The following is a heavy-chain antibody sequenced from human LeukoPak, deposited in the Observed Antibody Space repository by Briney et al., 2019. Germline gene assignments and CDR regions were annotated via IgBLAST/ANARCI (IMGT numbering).Heavy chain of an antibody. CDR3: VRALSGYDDY. D-gene: IGHD5-12*01. CDR1: GSTFSSHW. V-gene: IGHV3-74*01. J-gene: IGHJ4*02. Sequence: HPGGSLRLSCAASGSTFSSHWMHWVRQAPGKGLMWISRINSDGTTTSYADSVKGRFTVSRDNTKNTLYLQMNSLRAEDMALYYCVRALSGYDDYWGQGTLVTVSS. CDR2: INSDGTTT.